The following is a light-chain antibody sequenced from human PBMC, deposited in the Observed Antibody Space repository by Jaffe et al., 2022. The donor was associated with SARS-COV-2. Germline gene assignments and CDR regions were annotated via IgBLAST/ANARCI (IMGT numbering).Light chain of an antibody. V-gene: IGKV4-1*01. Sequence: DIVLTQSPDSLPVSLGETATINCKASQSILYRTKDSLSWYQQKPGQPPKLLFYWASTRESGVPDRFGGSGSGTDFTLTINNLQAEDVAVYYCQQYYSLPLTFGGGTKVEIK. J-gene: IGKJ4*01. CDR3: QQYYSLPLT. CDR1: QSILYRTKDS. CDR2: WAS.